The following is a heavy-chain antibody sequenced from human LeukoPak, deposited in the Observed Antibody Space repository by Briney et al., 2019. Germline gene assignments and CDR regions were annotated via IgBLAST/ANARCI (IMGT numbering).Heavy chain of an antibody. CDR2: INPNSGGT. V-gene: IGHV1-2*02. CDR3: ARGTGGQWLVPQTYYFDY. D-gene: IGHD6-19*01. Sequence: SSVKVSCKASGYTFTGYYVHWVRQAPGQGLEWIGWINPNSGGTNYAQKFQGRVTMTRDTSISTAYMELSRLRSEDPGVYCCARGTGGQWLVPQTYYFDYWGQGTLVTVSS. J-gene: IGHJ4*02. CDR1: GYTFTGYY.